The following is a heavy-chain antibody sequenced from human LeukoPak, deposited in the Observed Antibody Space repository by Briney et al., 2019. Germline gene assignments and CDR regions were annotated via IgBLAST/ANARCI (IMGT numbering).Heavy chain of an antibody. Sequence: GGSLRLSCDAFGFIFSDYYMSWIRQAPGKGLEWVSYISSTGSTIKYADSVKGRFTVSRDNAQNSLFLQMNSLRAEDTAVYYCARDVGLDYGGYAAPQYYYYGMDVWGQGTTVTVSS. CDR3: ARDVGLDYGGYAAPQYYYYGMDV. V-gene: IGHV3-11*01. D-gene: IGHD4-17*01. CDR2: ISSTGSTI. J-gene: IGHJ6*02. CDR1: GFIFSDYY.